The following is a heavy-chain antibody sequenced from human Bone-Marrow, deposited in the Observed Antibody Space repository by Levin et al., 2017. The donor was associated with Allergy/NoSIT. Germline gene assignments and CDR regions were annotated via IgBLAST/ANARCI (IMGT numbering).Heavy chain of an antibody. Sequence: PSETLSLSCTVSGVSVSNTHFYWSWIRQSPGKGLEWIGYIHNSGTTDYNPSLKSRVTISVDTSKNQFSLTLTSVTAADTAVYYCASRNGGDYWGQGTLVTVSS. D-gene: IGHD1-1*01. J-gene: IGHJ4*02. CDR3: ASRNGGDY. CDR1: GVSVSNTHFY. CDR2: IHNSGTT. V-gene: IGHV4-61*01.